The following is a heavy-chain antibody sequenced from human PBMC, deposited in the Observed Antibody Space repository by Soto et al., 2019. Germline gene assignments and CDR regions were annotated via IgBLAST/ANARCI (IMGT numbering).Heavy chain of an antibody. CDR1: GGSVSSGSYY. D-gene: IGHD3-10*01. V-gene: IGHV4-61*01. Sequence: PSETLSLTCTVSGGSVSSGSYYWSWIRQPPGKGLEWIGYIYYSGSTNYNPSLKSRVTISVDTSKNQFSLKLSSVTAADTAVYYCARAQKTYMVRGVINAFDIWGQGTMVTVSS. CDR3: ARAQKTYMVRGVINAFDI. J-gene: IGHJ3*02. CDR2: IYYSGST.